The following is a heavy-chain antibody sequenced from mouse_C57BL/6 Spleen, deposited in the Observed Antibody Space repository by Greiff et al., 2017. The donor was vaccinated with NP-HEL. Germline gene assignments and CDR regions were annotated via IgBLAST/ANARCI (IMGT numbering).Heavy chain of an antibody. CDR3: ARERDGYYRFSFAY. CDR1: GYTFTSYW. J-gene: IGHJ3*01. D-gene: IGHD2-3*01. CDR2: INPSNGGT. V-gene: IGHV1-53*01. Sequence: QVQLKQPGTELVKPGASVKLSCKASGYTFTSYWMHWVKQRPGQGLEWIGNINPSNGGTNYNEKFKSKATLTVDKSSSTAYMQFSSLTSEDSAVYYCARERDGYYRFSFAYWGQGTLVTVSA.